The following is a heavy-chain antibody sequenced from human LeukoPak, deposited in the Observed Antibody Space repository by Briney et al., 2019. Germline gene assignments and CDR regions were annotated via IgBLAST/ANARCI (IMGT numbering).Heavy chain of an antibody. CDR3: ARSSGNFDWLLSAYYFDY. CDR2: ISSSSSYI. J-gene: IGHJ4*02. D-gene: IGHD3-9*01. V-gene: IGHV3-21*01. Sequence: GGSLRLSCAASGFTFSSYSMNWVRQAPGKGLEWVSSISSSSSYIYYADSVKGRFTISRDNAKNSLYLQMNSLRAEDTAVFYCARSSGNFDWLLSAYYFDYWGQGTLVTVSS. CDR1: GFTFSSYS.